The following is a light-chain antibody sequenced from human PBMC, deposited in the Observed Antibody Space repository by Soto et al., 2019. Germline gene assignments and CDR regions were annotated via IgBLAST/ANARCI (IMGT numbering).Light chain of an antibody. V-gene: IGLV1-40*01. J-gene: IGLJ2*01. CDR2: GNN. CDR3: QSYDSSLRGV. Sequence: QSVLTQPPSVSGAPWQRVTISCTGSSSNIGAGYDVHWYQQLPGTAPKLLIYGNNNRPSGVPDRFSGSKSGTSASLAITGLQAEDEADYYCQSYDSSLRGVFGGGTQLTVL. CDR1: SSNIGAGYD.